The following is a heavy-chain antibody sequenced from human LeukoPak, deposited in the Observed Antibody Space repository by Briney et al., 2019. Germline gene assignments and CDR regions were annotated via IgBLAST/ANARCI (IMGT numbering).Heavy chain of an antibody. CDR3: ARDSGVRGVIIIFDY. CDR2: IYYSGST. V-gene: IGHV4-59*12. CDR1: GGSISSYY. J-gene: IGHJ4*02. D-gene: IGHD3-10*01. Sequence: SETLSLTCTVSGGSISSYYWSWIRQPPGKGLEWIGYIYYSGSTYYNPSLKSRVTISVDTSKNQFSLKLSSVTAADTAVYYCARDSGVRGVIIIFDYWGQGTLVTVSS.